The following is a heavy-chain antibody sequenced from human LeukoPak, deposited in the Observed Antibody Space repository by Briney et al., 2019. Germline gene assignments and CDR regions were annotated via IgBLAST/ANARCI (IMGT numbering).Heavy chain of an antibody. Sequence: PSETLSLTCAVYGGAFSGYYWSWIRQPPGKGLEWIGEINHSGTTTYNPSLKSRVTMSVDMSKKQFSLKLSSVPAADTAVYYCARGRGRPFCSSASCYRYFDLWGRGTLVTVSS. CDR3: ARGRGRPFCSSASCYRYFDL. J-gene: IGHJ2*01. V-gene: IGHV4-34*01. D-gene: IGHD2-2*01. CDR1: GGAFSGYY. CDR2: INHSGTT.